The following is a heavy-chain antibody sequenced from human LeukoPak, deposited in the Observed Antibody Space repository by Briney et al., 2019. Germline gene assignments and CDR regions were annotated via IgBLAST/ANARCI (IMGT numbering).Heavy chain of an antibody. CDR2: ISGSGGST. CDR1: GFTFSSYA. Sequence: GGSLRLSCAASGFTFSSYAMSWVRQARGKGLEWVSGISGSGGSTYYADSVKGRFTISRDNSKNTLYLQMNSLRAEDTAVYYCARAVGGKGYFDYWGQGTLVTVSS. V-gene: IGHV3-23*01. J-gene: IGHJ4*02. D-gene: IGHD4-23*01. CDR3: ARAVGGKGYFDY.